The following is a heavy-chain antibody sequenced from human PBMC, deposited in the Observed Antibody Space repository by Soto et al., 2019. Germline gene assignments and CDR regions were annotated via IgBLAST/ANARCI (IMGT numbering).Heavy chain of an antibody. Sequence: SVKVSCKASGGTFSSYAISWVRQAPGQGLEWMGGIIPIFGTANYAQKFQGRVTITADKSTSTAYMELSSLRSEDTAVYYCARVPLIRAGGWRQYYYGMDVWGQGTTVTAP. D-gene: IGHD2-15*01. J-gene: IGHJ6*02. CDR3: ARVPLIRAGGWRQYYYGMDV. CDR2: IIPIFGTA. CDR1: GGTFSSYA. V-gene: IGHV1-69*06.